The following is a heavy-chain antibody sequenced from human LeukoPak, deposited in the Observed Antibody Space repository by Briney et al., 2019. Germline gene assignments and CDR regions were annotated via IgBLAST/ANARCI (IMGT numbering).Heavy chain of an antibody. CDR3: ARDSPASGPDAFDI. CDR1: GFTVSSNY. D-gene: IGHD3-3*01. J-gene: IGHJ3*02. V-gene: IGHV3-53*01. Sequence: GGSLRLSCAASGFTVSSNYMSWVRQAPGKGLEWVSVIYSGGSTYYADSVKGRFTISRDNSKNTLYLQMNSLRAEDTAVYYCARDSPASGPDAFDIWGQGTMVTVSS. CDR2: IYSGGST.